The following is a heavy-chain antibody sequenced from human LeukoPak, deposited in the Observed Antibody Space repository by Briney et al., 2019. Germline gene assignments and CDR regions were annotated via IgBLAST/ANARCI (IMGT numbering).Heavy chain of an antibody. CDR1: GGSISSSSYY. V-gene: IGHV4-39*01. J-gene: IGHJ4*02. CDR3: ARHDSSGYYYVRAYFDY. Sequence: SETLSLTCTVSGGSISSSSYYWGWIRQPPGKGLEWIGNIYYSGSIYYNPSLKSRVTISVDTSKNQFSLKLSSVTAADTAVYYCARHDSSGYYYVRAYFDYWGQGTLVTVSS. D-gene: IGHD3-22*01. CDR2: IYYSGSI.